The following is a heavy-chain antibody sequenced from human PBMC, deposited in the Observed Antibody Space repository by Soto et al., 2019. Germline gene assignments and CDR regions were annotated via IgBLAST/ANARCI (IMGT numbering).Heavy chain of an antibody. D-gene: IGHD3-9*01. CDR3: AKEIYDILTGYYSHFDY. V-gene: IGHV3-23*01. CDR2: ISGSGGST. CDR1: GFTFSSYA. J-gene: IGHJ4*02. Sequence: EVQLLESGGGLVQPGGSLRLSCAASGFTFSSYAMSWVRQAPGKGLEWVSAISGSGGSTYYADSVKGRFTISRDNSKNTLYLQMNSLRAEDTAVYYGAKEIYDILTGYYSHFDYWGQGTLVTVSS.